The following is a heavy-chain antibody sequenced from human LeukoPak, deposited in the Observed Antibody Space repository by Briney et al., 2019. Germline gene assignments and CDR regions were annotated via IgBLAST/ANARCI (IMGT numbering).Heavy chain of an antibody. J-gene: IGHJ5*02. CDR1: GGSIGSSSYY. D-gene: IGHD6-13*01. V-gene: IGHV4-61*05. Sequence: SETLSLTCTVSGGSIGSSSYYWGWVRQPPGKGLEWIGYIYYSGSTNYNPSLKSRVTISVDTSKNQFSLKLSSVTAADTAVYYCARAYSSSWYGGNWFDPWGQGTLVTVSS. CDR3: ARAYSSSWYGGNWFDP. CDR2: IYYSGST.